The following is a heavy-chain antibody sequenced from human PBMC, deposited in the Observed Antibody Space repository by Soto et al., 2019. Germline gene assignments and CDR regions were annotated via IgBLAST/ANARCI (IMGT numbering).Heavy chain of an antibody. V-gene: IGHV1-69*13. CDR2: IVPMNVSP. CDR1: GGMFYSSA. Sequence: SVKVSCKASGGMFYSSAINWVRQAPGQGLEWMGGIVPMNVSPKYSQEFLGRVTISADASATTAYMDLSGLKSEDTAVYYCSFAPHWPYRLTRFWGRGTHVTVSS. D-gene: IGHD3-3*01. CDR3: SFAPHWPYRLTRF. J-gene: IGHJ1*01.